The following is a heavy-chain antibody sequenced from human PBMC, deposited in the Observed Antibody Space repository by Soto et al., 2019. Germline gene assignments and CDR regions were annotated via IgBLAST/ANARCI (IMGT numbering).Heavy chain of an antibody. J-gene: IGHJ6*02. CDR1: CGPSRRGTYY. V-gene: IGHV4-39*01. Sequence: SKALSLTCTFSCGPSRRGTYYWSWIRQPPGKGLEWIGTIYYSGSTYYNPSLKSRVTISVDTSKNQFSLKLSSVTAADTAVYYCARHVTTVVIYYYYGMDVWGQGTTVS. CDR2: IYYSGST. CDR3: ARHVTTVVIYYYYGMDV. D-gene: IGHD4-17*01.